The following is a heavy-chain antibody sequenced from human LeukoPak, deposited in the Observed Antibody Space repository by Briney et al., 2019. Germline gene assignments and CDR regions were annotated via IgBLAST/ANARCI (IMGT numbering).Heavy chain of an antibody. J-gene: IGHJ4*02. V-gene: IGHV1-2*02. CDR3: ARSTMVRGVIIRDDY. D-gene: IGHD3-10*01. CDR1: GYTFTGYY. CDR2: INPNSGGT. Sequence: GASLKVSCKASGYTFTGYYMHWVRQAPGQGLEWMGWINPNSGGTNYAQKFQGRVTMTRDTSISTAYMELIRLRSEDTAVYYCARSTMVRGVIIRDDYWGQGTLVTVSS.